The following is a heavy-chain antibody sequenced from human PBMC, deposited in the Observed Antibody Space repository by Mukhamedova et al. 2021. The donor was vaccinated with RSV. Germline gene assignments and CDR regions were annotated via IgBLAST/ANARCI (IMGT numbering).Heavy chain of an antibody. V-gene: IGHV2-70*04. CDR2: DDDK. J-gene: IGHJ4*02. Sequence: DDDKFYNTSLKTRLTISKDTSKNQVVLTMTSMDPVDTATYYCAGISHYSSDYYFDYWGQGTLVTVSS. D-gene: IGHD6-25*01. CDR3: AGISHYSSDYYFDY.